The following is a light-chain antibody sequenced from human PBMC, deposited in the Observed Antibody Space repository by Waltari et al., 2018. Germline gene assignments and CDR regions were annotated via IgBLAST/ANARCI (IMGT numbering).Light chain of an antibody. Sequence: IVLTQSPRTLSLSPGESATLSCRASQSVSRTLAWYQQKPGQAPRLLIYDASIRATGIPDRFSGSGSGTDFSLTISRLEPEDFAVYYCQKYGTLPATFGQGTKVEIK. CDR1: QSVSRT. V-gene: IGKV3-20*01. CDR3: QKYGTLPAT. CDR2: DAS. J-gene: IGKJ1*01.